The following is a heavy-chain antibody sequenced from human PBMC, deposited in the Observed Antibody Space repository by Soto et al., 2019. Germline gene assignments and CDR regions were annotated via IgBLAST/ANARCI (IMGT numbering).Heavy chain of an antibody. Sequence: SETLSLTCTVSGGSISSGDYYWSWIRQPPGKGLEWIGYIYYSGSTYYNPSLKSRVTISVDTSKNQFSLKLSSVTAADTAVYYCARAPDSLRVTFDYWGQGTLVTVSS. V-gene: IGHV4-30-4*01. CDR3: ARAPDSLRVTFDY. D-gene: IGHD5-18*01. J-gene: IGHJ4*02. CDR1: GGSISSGDYY. CDR2: IYYSGST.